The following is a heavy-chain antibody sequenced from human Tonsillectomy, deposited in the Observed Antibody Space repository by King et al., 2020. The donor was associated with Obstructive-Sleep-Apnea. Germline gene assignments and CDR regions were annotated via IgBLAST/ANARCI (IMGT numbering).Heavy chain of an antibody. CDR2: ISAYNGNT. D-gene: IGHD5-18*01. CDR3: ARPTQLWLMIDAFDI. J-gene: IGHJ3*02. Sequence: QLVQSGAEVKKPGASVKVSCKASGYTFTSDGISWVRQAPGQGLEWMGWISAYNGNTNFAQKLQGRVTMTTDTSTSTAYMELRSLGSDDTAVYYCARPTQLWLMIDAFDIWGQGTMVTVSS. V-gene: IGHV1-18*01. CDR1: GYTFTSDG.